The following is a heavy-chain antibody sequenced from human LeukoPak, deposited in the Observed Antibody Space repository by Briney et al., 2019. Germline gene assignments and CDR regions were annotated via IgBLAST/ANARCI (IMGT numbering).Heavy chain of an antibody. Sequence: ASETLSLTCAVYGGSFSGYYWGWIRQPPGKGLEWIGEINHSGSTNYNPSLKSRVTISVDTSKNQFSLKLSSVTAADTAVYYCARRKQQLVRSLDYWGQGTLVTVSS. CDR2: INHSGST. D-gene: IGHD6-13*01. J-gene: IGHJ4*02. V-gene: IGHV4-34*01. CDR3: ARRKQQLVRSLDY. CDR1: GGSFSGYY.